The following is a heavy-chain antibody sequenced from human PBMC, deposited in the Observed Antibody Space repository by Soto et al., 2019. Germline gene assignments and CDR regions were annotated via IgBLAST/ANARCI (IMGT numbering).Heavy chain of an antibody. Sequence: QVQLQQWGAGLLKPSETLSLTCAVYGGSFSGYYWSWIRQPPGKGLEWIGEINHSGSTNYNPSLKSRVTISVDTSKNRFSLRLSSVTAADTAVYYCARGRGRYCSSTSCYPWYWFDPWGQGTLVTVSS. D-gene: IGHD2-2*01. CDR1: GGSFSGYY. CDR2: INHSGST. CDR3: ARGRGRYCSSTSCYPWYWFDP. J-gene: IGHJ5*02. V-gene: IGHV4-34*01.